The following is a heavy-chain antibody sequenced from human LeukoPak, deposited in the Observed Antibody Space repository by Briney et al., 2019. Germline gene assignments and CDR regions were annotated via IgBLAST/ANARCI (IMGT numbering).Heavy chain of an antibody. CDR2: ISYDGGKT. J-gene: IGHJ4*02. D-gene: IGHD3-3*01. CDR1: GFTFGGYA. Sequence: GGSLRLSCAASGFTFGGYAMHWVRQAPGKGLQWLAVISYDGGKTYYADSVEGRFTISRDNSKCTVYLEINSLRSEDTAIYYCARGFNDFWSGSQLEYWGQGTLVTVSS. V-gene: IGHV3-30-3*01. CDR3: ARGFNDFWSGSQLEY.